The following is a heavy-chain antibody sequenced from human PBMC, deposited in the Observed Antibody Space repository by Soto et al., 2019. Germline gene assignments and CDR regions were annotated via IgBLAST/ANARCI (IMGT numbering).Heavy chain of an antibody. CDR2: ISVSGGST. CDR1: GFTFSSYS. D-gene: IGHD5-18*01. Sequence: GGSLRLSCAASGFTFSSYSMSLVRQAPGKGLEWVSAISVSGGSTYYADSVKGRFTISRDNSKNTLYLQMNSPRAEDTAVYYGAKSGMDSYGYREYWGQGTLVTVSS. J-gene: IGHJ4*02. V-gene: IGHV3-23*01. CDR3: AKSGMDSYGYREY.